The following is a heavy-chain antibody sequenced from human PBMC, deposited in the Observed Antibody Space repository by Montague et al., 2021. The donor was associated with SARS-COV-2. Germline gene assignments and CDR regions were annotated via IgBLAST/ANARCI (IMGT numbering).Heavy chain of an antibody. CDR1: GFTFSSYT. D-gene: IGHD6-19*01. V-gene: IGHV3-21*01. CDR3: AREKGIAVAGTDY. J-gene: IGHJ4*02. Sequence: SLRLSCAGSGFTFSSYTMNWVRQAPGEGLEWVSSITSRSSDTFYXDSVKGRFTISRDNAKNSLYLQMNSLRAEDTAVYYCAREKGIAVAGTDYWGQGTLLTVSS. CDR2: ITSRSSDT.